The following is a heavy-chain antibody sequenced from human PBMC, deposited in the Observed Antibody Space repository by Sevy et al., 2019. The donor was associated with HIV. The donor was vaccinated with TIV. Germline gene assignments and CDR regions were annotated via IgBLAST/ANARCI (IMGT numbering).Heavy chain of an antibody. CDR1: GYTFTSYD. D-gene: IGHD3-10*01. J-gene: IGHJ3*02. CDR2: MNPNSGNT. V-gene: IGHV1-8*01. CDR3: ARSGSGGVRGLQAFDI. Sequence: ASVKVSCKASGYTFTSYDINWVRQATGQGLEWMGWMNPNSGNTGYAQKFQGRVTMTRNTSISTAYMELSSLRSEDTAVYYCARSGSGGVRGLQAFDIWGQGTMVTVSS.